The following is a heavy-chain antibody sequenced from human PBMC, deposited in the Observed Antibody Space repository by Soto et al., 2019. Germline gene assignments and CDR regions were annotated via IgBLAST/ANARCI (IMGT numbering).Heavy chain of an antibody. D-gene: IGHD3-3*01. CDR1: GGTFSSYA. Sequence: SVKVSCKASGGTFSSYAISWVRQAPGQGLEWMGGIIPIFGTANYAQKFQGRVTITADESTSTVYMELSSLRSEDTAVYYCARVGHYDFWSGYYPAYFDYWGQGTLVTVSS. V-gene: IGHV1-69*13. CDR3: ARVGHYDFWSGYYPAYFDY. CDR2: IIPIFGTA. J-gene: IGHJ4*02.